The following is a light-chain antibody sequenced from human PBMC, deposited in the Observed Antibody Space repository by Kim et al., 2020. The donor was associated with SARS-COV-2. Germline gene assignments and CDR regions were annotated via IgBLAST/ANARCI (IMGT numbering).Light chain of an antibody. V-gene: IGLV3-19*01. Sequence: SSELTQDPAVSVALGQTVRITCQGDSLRSYYASWYQQKPGQAPVLVIYGKNNRHSGIPDRFSGSSSGNTASLTITGAQAEDEADYYCNSRDSSGNHVVFGGGTQLTDL. CDR1: SLRSYY. CDR2: GKN. CDR3: NSRDSSGNHVV. J-gene: IGLJ2*01.